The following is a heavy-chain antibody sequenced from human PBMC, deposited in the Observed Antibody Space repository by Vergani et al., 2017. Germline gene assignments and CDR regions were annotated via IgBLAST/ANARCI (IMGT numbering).Heavy chain of an antibody. Sequence: QVQLVQSGAEVKKPGSSVKVSCKASGGTFSSYAISWVRQAPGQGLEWMGGIIPIFGTANYAQKFQGRVTITADESTSTAYMELSSLRSEDTAVYYCASSXEVKVNCSSTSCYTSYYYYYMDVWGKGTTVTVSS. CDR1: GGTFSSYA. J-gene: IGHJ6*03. CDR2: IIPIFGTA. V-gene: IGHV1-69*01. CDR3: ASSXEVKVNCSSTSCYTSYYYYYMDV. D-gene: IGHD2-2*02.